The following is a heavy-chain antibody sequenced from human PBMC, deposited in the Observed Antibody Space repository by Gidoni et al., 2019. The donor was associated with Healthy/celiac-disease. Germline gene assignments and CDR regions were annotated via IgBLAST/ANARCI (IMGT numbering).Heavy chain of an antibody. V-gene: IGHV3-30*18. CDR2: ISYDGSNK. D-gene: IGHD3-9*01. CDR1: GFTFSSYG. Sequence: QVQLVESGGGVVQPGRSLRLSCAASGFTFSSYGMHWVRQAPGKGLEWVAVISYDGSNKYYADSVKGRFTISRDNSKNTLYLQMNSLRAEDTAVYYCAKDQRYFDWLEVGQNYYYYYMDVWGKGTTVTVSS. J-gene: IGHJ6*03. CDR3: AKDQRYFDWLEVGQNYYYYYMDV.